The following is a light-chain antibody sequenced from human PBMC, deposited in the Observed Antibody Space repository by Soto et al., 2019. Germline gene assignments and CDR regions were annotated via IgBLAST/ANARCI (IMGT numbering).Light chain of an antibody. V-gene: IGLV2-8*01. CDR1: GTDVGQYNY. J-gene: IGLJ1*01. CDR2: HVS. Sequence: QSALTQPPSASGSPGQSVTISCTGAGTDVGQYNYVSWYQQHPGKAPKLLIHHVSRRPSGVPARFSGSKSGNTASLTVSGLQTEDEADYYCFSYAGDSVYVFGTGTKVTVL. CDR3: FSYAGDSVYV.